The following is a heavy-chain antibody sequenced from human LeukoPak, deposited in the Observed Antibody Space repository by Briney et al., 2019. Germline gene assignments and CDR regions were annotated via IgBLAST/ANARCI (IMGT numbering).Heavy chain of an antibody. J-gene: IGHJ6*03. CDR3: AKRGNYSNFNYYYYMDV. CDR1: GFTFSSYG. V-gene: IGHV3-30*02. D-gene: IGHD4-11*01. Sequence: GGSLRLSCAAPGFTFSSYGMHWVRQAPGKGLEWVAFIRYDGSNKYYADSVKGRFTISRDNSKNTLYLQMNSLRAEDTAVYYCAKRGNYSNFNYYYYMDVWGKGTTVTVSS. CDR2: IRYDGSNK.